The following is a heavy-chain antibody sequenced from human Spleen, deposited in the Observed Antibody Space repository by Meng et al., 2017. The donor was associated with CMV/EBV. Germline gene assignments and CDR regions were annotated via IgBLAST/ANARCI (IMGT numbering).Heavy chain of an antibody. CDR2: IRSKANSDAT. V-gene: IGHV3-73*01. Sequence: GESLKISCAASGFTFSGSAMHWVRQVSGKGLEWVGRIRSKANSDATAYAASVKGRFTISRDDSKNTAYLQMNSLKTEDTAVYYCTRDRDQDGMDVWGQGTTVTVSS. J-gene: IGHJ6*02. D-gene: IGHD2-2*01. CDR1: GFTFSGSA. CDR3: TRDRDQDGMDV.